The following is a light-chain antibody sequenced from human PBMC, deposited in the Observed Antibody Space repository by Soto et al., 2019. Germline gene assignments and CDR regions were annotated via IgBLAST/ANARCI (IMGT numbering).Light chain of an antibody. J-gene: IGKJ1*01. CDR3: QHYNSYSEA. V-gene: IGKV1-5*03. CDR1: QTISSW. Sequence: DIQMTQSPSTLSGSVGDRVTITCRASQTISSWLAWYQQKPGKAPKLLIYKASTLKSGVPSRFSGSGSGTEFTLTISSLQPDDFATYYGQHYNSYSEAFGQGTMVDIK. CDR2: KAS.